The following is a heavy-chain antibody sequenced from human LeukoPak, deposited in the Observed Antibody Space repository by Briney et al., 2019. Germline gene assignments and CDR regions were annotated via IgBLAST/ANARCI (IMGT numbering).Heavy chain of an antibody. CDR2: IRYDGSNK. CDR1: GFTFSSYA. CDR3: AKKPHSSSWYFDY. J-gene: IGHJ4*02. V-gene: IGHV3-30*02. Sequence: GGSLRLSCAASGFTFSSYAMHWVRQAPGKGLEWVAFIRYDGSNKYYADSVKGRFTISRDNSKNTLYLQMNSLRAEDTAVYYCAKKPHSSSWYFDYWGQGTLVTVSS. D-gene: IGHD6-13*01.